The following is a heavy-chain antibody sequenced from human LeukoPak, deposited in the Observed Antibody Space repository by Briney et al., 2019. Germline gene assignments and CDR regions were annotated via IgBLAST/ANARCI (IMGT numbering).Heavy chain of an antibody. CDR2: IYPGDSDT. CDR3: ARGYNWNDDPDAFDI. CDR1: GYSFTSYW. D-gene: IGHD1-1*01. J-gene: IGHJ3*02. Sequence: GESLKISCKGSGYSFTSYWIGWVRQMPGKGLEWMGIIYPGDSDTRYSPSFQGQVTISADKSISTAYLQWSSLKASDTAMYYCARGYNWNDDPDAFDIWGQGTMVTVSS. V-gene: IGHV5-51*01.